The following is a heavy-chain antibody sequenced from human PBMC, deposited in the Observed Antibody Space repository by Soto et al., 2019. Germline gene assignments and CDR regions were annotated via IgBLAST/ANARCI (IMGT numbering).Heavy chain of an antibody. V-gene: IGHV3-23*01. CDR1: GFNFTAYA. CDR2: LVGSGDPI. Sequence: EVQLLESGGGLVQPGGSLRLSCAASGFNFTAYAMSWVRQAPGKGLEWVSGLVGSGDPIFYAASVRGRFTVSRDNSKNTLFLQMSSLRGDDPAIHYCAQDAIATNGIWEPFAMWGRGTGVTVSS. J-gene: IGHJ3*02. CDR3: AQDAIATNGIWEPFAM. D-gene: IGHD2-8*01.